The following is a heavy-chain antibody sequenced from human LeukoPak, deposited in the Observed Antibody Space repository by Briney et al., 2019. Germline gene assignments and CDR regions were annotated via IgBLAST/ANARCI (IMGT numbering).Heavy chain of an antibody. CDR2: IWHDGSHK. CDR3: AREEQDIANYYYYGMDV. Sequence: GGSLRLSCAASGFTFSTYAMHWVRQAPGKGLEWVTMIWHDGSHKYYTDSVRGRFTISRDNSKNTVYLQMNSLRAEDTAVYYCAREEQDIANYYYYGMDVWGQGTTVTVSS. CDR1: GFTFSTYA. V-gene: IGHV3-33*01. D-gene: IGHD5-12*01. J-gene: IGHJ6*02.